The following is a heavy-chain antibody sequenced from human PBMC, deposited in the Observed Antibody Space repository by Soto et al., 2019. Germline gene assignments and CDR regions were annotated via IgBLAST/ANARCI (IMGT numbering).Heavy chain of an antibody. CDR3: AAPRGGSSSGRKHYYYYGMDV. CDR2: IIPIFGAA. Sequence: GASVKVSCKASGGTFSSYAISWVRQAPGQGLEWMGGIIPIFGAANYAQKFQGRVTITADESTSTAYMELSSLRSEDTAVYYCAAPRGGSSSGRKHYYYYGMDVWGQGTTVTVSS. V-gene: IGHV1-69*13. CDR1: GGTFSSYA. J-gene: IGHJ6*02. D-gene: IGHD6-6*01.